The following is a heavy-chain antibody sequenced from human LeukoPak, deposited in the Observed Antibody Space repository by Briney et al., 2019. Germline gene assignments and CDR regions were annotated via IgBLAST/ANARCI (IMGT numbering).Heavy chain of an antibody. CDR1: GGSISSYY. CDR2: IYYSGST. V-gene: IGHV4-59*08. D-gene: IGHD3-9*01. CDR3: ARRSRYKDNTQENNNWFDP. J-gene: IGHJ5*02. Sequence: SETLSLTCTVSGGSISSYYWSWIRQPPGKGLEWIGYIYYSGSTNYNPSLKSRVTISVDTSKNQFSLKLSSVTAADTAVYYCARRSRYKDNTQENNNWFDPWGQGTLVTVSS.